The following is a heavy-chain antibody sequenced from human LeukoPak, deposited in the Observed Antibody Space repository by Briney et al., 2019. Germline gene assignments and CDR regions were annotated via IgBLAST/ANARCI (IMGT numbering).Heavy chain of an antibody. V-gene: IGHV4-61*01. CDR2: FYWSGST. CDR1: GGSLSSGCYY. D-gene: IGHD2-2*01. J-gene: IGHJ4*02. CDR3: ARDRCSSTSCYVDY. Sequence: SETLSLTCTVSGGSLSSGCYYWSWLRQPPGRGLEWNGYFYWSGSTNYNPSLKSRLTTSVDTSKNQFSLKLSSVTAADTAVYYCARDRCSSTSCYVDYWGQGTLVTVSS.